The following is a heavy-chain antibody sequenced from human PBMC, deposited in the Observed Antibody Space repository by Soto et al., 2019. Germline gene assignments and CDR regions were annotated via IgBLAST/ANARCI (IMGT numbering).Heavy chain of an antibody. D-gene: IGHD6-25*01. CDR1: SGSISSNNW. CDR3: ARSSAAGWFDP. J-gene: IGHJ5*02. CDR2: IYHSGST. Sequence: SETLSLTCAVSSGSISSNNWWSWVRQPPGKGLEWIGEIYHSGSTNYNPSLKSRVTISLDKSKNQFSLKLSSVTAADTAVYYCARSSAAGWFDPWGQGTLVTVSS. V-gene: IGHV4-4*02.